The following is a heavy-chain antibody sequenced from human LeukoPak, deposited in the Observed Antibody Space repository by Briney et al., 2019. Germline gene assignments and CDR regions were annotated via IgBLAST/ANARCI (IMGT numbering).Heavy chain of an antibody. CDR2: MSAYRGNT. D-gene: IGHD2-15*01. Sequence: TSVNVSCKASGYTFTTYGITWVRQAPGQGLEWMGWMSAYRGNTNYAPNLQGRVTMTTDTSTSTAYVELRSLRSDDTAVYYCARGGYCSGGNCYLRDYWGQGTLVTVSS. CDR3: ARGGYCSGGNCYLRDY. J-gene: IGHJ4*02. V-gene: IGHV1-18*01. CDR1: GYTFTTYG.